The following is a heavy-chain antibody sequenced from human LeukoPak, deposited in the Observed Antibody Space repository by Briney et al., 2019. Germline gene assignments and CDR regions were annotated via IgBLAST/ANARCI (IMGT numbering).Heavy chain of an antibody. CDR3: ARGLTGIDY. Sequence: PSETLSLTCTVSGDSISGGADYWNWIRQPPGKGLEWIGYIYYSGTTYYNPSLKSRVTISVDTSKNQFSLKLSSVTAADAAVYYCARGLTGIDYWGQGTLVAVSS. CDR1: GDSISGGADY. CDR2: IYYSGTT. J-gene: IGHJ4*02. D-gene: IGHD3-9*01. V-gene: IGHV4-30-4*01.